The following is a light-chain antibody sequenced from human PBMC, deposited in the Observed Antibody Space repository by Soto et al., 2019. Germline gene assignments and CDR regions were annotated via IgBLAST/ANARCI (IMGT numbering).Light chain of an antibody. Sequence: EIVLTQSPATLSLSPGERATLSCRASQSVSTYLAWYQQKPGQAPRLLIYDASKRATGIPVRFSGSGSGTDFTLTLTSLEPEDFGVYSCQQRSNWPPTWTFGQGTKVDIK. CDR3: QQRSNWPPTWT. CDR1: QSVSTY. V-gene: IGKV3-11*01. CDR2: DAS. J-gene: IGKJ1*01.